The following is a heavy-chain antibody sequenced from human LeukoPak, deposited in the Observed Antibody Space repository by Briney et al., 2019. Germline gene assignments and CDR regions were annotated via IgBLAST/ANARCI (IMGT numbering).Heavy chain of an antibody. V-gene: IGHV3-23*01. J-gene: IGHJ4*02. CDR1: GFTFSSYA. CDR2: ISGSGGST. CDR3: AKVLGYYDSSGYFKYYFDY. D-gene: IGHD3-22*01. Sequence: GGSLRLSCAASGFTFSSYAMSWVRQAPGKGLEWVSAISGSGGSTYYADSVKGRFTISRDNSKNTLYLQMNSLRAEDTAVYYCAKVLGYYDSSGYFKYYFDYWGQGTLVTVSS.